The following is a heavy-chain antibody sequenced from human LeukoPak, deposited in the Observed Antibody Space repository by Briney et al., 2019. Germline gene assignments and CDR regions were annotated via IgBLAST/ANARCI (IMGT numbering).Heavy chain of an antibody. V-gene: IGHV3-66*01. CDR1: GFTVSSNY. J-gene: IGHJ4*02. Sequence: GGSLRLFCAASGFTVSSNYMSWVRQAPGKGLEWVSVIYSGGSTYYADSVKGRFTISRDNSKNTLYLQMNSLRAEDTAVYYCARGGVATNPLGFDYWGQGTLVTVSS. D-gene: IGHD3-10*01. CDR2: IYSGGST. CDR3: ARGGVATNPLGFDY.